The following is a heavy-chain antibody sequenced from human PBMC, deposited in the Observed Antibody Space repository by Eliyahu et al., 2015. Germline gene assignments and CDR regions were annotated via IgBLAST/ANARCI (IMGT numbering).Heavy chain of an antibody. D-gene: IGHD6-6*01. V-gene: IGHV4-4*02. CDR3: ARVGDTSMYSSSSGE. CDR2: IYHSGST. J-gene: IGHJ4*02. Sequence: QVQLQESGPGLVKPSGTLSLTCAVSGXSIXSSNWWSWVRQPPGKGLEWXGEIYHSGSTNYNPSLKSRVTISVDKSKNQFSLKLSSVTAADTAVYYCARVGDTSMYSSSSGEWGQGTLVTVSS. CDR1: GXSIXSSNW.